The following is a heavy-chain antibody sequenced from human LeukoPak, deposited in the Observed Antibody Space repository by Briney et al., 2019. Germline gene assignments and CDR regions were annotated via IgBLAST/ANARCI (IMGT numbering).Heavy chain of an antibody. CDR1: GFTFSSYN. CDR3: AKELLFGFPEPAFDI. V-gene: IGHV3-21*01. CDR2: ISSSSSYI. Sequence: GGSLRLSCAASGFTFSSYNMNWVRQAPGKGLEWVSSISSSSSYIYYADSVKGRFTISRDNSKNTLYLRMNSLRAEDTAVYYCAKELLFGFPEPAFDIWGQGTMVTVSS. D-gene: IGHD3-16*01. J-gene: IGHJ3*02.